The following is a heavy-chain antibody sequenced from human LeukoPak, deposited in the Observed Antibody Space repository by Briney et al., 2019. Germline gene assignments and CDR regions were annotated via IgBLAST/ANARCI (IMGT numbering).Heavy chain of an antibody. CDR3: AKEEGFWSGYGLWY. V-gene: IGHV3-23*01. CDR1: GFTFSSYA. CDR2: ISGSGGST. Sequence: GGSLRLSCAASGFTFSSYAMSWVRQAPGKGLEWVTAISGSGGSTYYADSAKGRFTISRDNSKNTLYLQMNSLRAEDTAVYYCAKEEGFWSGYGLWYWGQGTLVTVSS. J-gene: IGHJ4*02. D-gene: IGHD3-3*01.